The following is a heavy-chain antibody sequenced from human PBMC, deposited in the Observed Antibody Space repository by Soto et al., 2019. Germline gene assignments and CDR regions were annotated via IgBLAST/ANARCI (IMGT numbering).Heavy chain of an antibody. D-gene: IGHD3-10*01. J-gene: IGHJ6*02. CDR1: GFTFSSDV. Sequence: GGALSLSCAASGFTFSSDVMRWFRQGPARVLEWGSTISGGSDSTYYADSVKGRFTISRDNAKNSLYLQMNSLRAEDTAVYYCARDRAGDYYYYYDMDVWGQGTTVTVSS. V-gene: IGHV3-23*01. CDR3: ARDRAGDYYYYYDMDV. CDR2: ISGGSDST.